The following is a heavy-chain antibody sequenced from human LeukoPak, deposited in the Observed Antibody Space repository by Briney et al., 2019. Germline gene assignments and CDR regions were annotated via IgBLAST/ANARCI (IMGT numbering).Heavy chain of an antibody. J-gene: IGHJ3*02. CDR2: IKPDGSDQ. D-gene: IGHD6-13*01. Sequence: GGSLRLSCAASGFTFSSYWMSWVRQAPGKRLEWAANIKPDGSDQYYVDSVKGRFTISRDNAQNSLYLQMNSLRAEDTAVYYCARDPYSSNWLAFDIWGQGTMVTVSS. V-gene: IGHV3-7*01. CDR1: GFTFSSYW. CDR3: ARDPYSSNWLAFDI.